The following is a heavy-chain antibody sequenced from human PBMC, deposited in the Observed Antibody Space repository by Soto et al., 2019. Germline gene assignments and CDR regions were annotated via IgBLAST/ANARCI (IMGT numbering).Heavy chain of an antibody. J-gene: IGHJ4*02. CDR3: ARTYCAADCPRRDFDY. D-gene: IGHD2-21*02. CDR1: GYILSSYN. Sequence: ASVKVSCKASGYILSSYNMHWVRQAPGQGLEWMGIINPSGGRTSYAQKFQDRVTMTRDTSTNTVYMELSSLRSDDTAVYYFARTYCAADCPRRDFDYWGQGTLVTVSS. CDR2: INPSGGRT. V-gene: IGHV1-46*01.